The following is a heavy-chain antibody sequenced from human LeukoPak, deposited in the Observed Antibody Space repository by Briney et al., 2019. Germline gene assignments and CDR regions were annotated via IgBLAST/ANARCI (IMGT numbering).Heavy chain of an antibody. CDR1: GVSISRYH. V-gene: IGHV4-59*01. Sequence: SETLSLTCTVPGVSISRYHWTWIRQSPGEGLEWIGHIYNSGSTNYNPSLRGRVTISLDTSKNQVSLKLSSVTAADTAMYYCARKDGDGWGQGTLVTVSS. CDR3: ARKDGDG. D-gene: IGHD5-24*01. J-gene: IGHJ4*02. CDR2: IYNSGST.